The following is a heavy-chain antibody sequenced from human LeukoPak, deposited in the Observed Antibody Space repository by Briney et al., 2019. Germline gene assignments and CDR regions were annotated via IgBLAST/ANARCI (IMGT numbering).Heavy chain of an antibody. D-gene: IGHD4-17*01. CDR1: GFTLRHFA. V-gene: IGHV3-53*01. CDR2: IYSGGST. CDR3: ARARPDYGDYY. Sequence: GGSLRLSCAASGFTLRHFAMNWVRQAPGKGLEWVSVIYSGGSTYYADSVKGRFTISRDNSKNTLYLQMNSLRAEDTAVYYCARARPDYGDYYWGQGTLVTVSS. J-gene: IGHJ4*02.